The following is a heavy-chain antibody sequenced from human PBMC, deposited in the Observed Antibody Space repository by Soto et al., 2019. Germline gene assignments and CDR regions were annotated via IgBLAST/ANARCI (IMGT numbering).Heavy chain of an antibody. Sequence: GGSLRLSCAASGFTFSDYYMSRVRQAPGKGLVWVSWINSDGSSTSYADSVKGRFTISRDNAKNTLYLQMNSLRAEDTAVYYCASGGSSLNFDSWGQGTLVTVSS. CDR2: INSDGSST. D-gene: IGHD6-6*01. CDR3: ASGGSSLNFDS. J-gene: IGHJ4*02. CDR1: GFTFSDYY. V-gene: IGHV3-74*01.